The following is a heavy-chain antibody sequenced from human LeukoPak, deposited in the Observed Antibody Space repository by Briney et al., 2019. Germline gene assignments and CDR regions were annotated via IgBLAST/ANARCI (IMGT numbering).Heavy chain of an antibody. CDR2: ITPIFGTA. V-gene: IGHV1-69*01. J-gene: IGHJ4*02. D-gene: IGHD3-10*01. Sequence: SVKVSCKASGGTFSNYGICWVRQAPGQGLEWMGGITPIFGTANYAQKFQGRVTITADESTATVYMELSSLRSEDTAVYYCARDITMVRRVYFDYWGQGTLVTVSS. CDR1: GGTFSNYG. CDR3: ARDITMVRRVYFDY.